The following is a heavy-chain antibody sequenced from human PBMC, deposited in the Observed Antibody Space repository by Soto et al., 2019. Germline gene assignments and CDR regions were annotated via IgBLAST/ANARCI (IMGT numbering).Heavy chain of an antibody. CDR2: IIPIFGTA. Sequence: QVQLVQSGAEVKKPGSSVKVSCKASGGTFSSYAISWVRQAPGQGLEWMGGIIPIFGTANYAQKFQGRVTITADESTSTAYMELSSLRSEDTAVYYCARGGDSSGYYYVRWGQHDYWGQGTLVTVSS. D-gene: IGHD3-22*01. CDR1: GGTFSSYA. CDR3: ARGGDSSGYYYVRWGQHDY. J-gene: IGHJ4*02. V-gene: IGHV1-69*12.